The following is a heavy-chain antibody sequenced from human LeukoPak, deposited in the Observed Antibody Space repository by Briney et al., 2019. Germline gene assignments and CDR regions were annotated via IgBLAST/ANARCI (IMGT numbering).Heavy chain of an antibody. D-gene: IGHD3-10*01. CDR3: ARHRRNYYGTGGSPFDF. CDR2: ISDSGSD. V-gene: IGHV4-59*08. J-gene: IGHJ4*02. Sequence: SETLSLTCTVSDGSISSYYWSWIRQPPGKRPEWMAYISDSGSDIYNPSLKSRVAISVDTSKNQFSLKVTSVTAADTAVYFCARHRRNYYGTGGSPFDFWGQGILVTVSS. CDR1: DGSISSYY.